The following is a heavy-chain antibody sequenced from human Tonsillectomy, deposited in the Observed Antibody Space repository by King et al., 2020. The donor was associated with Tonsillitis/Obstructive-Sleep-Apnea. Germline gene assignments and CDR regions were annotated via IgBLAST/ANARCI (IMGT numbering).Heavy chain of an antibody. CDR3: ARNMGGYSYYGMDV. D-gene: IGHD3-16*01. Sequence: VQLVESGGGLVQPGGSLRLSCAASGFTFRSYAMSWVRQAPGKGLEWVSAISGSGGNTYYADSVKGRFTISRDNSKNTLYLQMNSLRAEDTAVYYCARNMGGYSYYGMDVWGEGTPGTVSS. V-gene: IGHV3-23*04. CDR2: ISGSGGNT. J-gene: IGHJ6*04. CDR1: GFTFRSYA.